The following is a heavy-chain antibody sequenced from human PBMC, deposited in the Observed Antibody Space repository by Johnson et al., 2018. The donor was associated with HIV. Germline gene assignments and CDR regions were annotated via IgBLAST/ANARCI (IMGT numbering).Heavy chain of an antibody. Sequence: MHLVESGGGLVKHGGSLRLSCAASGFTFSDYYMSWIRQAPGKGLEWVSYISSSGSTIYYADSVKGRFTISRDNSKNTMYLQMNSLRAEDTAVYYCARAYIYGAFDIWGQGTMVTVSS. CDR3: ARAYIYGAFDI. J-gene: IGHJ3*02. V-gene: IGHV3-11*04. CDR2: ISSSGSTI. CDR1: GFTFSDYY. D-gene: IGHD2/OR15-2a*01.